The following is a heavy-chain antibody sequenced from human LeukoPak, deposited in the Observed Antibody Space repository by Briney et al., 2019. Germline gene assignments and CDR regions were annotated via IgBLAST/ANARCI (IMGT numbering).Heavy chain of an antibody. D-gene: IGHD3-9*01. CDR2: IYWDDDK. J-gene: IGHJ5*02. V-gene: IGHV2-5*02. CDR1: GFSLSTSGVG. CDR3: AHSHVLRYFDWLLPTNWFDP. Sequence: SGPTLVNPTQTLTLTCTFSGFSLSTSGVGVGWIRQPPGKALEWLALIYWDDDKRYSPSLKSRLTITRDTSKNQVVLTMTNMDPVDTATYYRAHSHVLRYFDWLLPTNWFDPWGQGTLVTVSS.